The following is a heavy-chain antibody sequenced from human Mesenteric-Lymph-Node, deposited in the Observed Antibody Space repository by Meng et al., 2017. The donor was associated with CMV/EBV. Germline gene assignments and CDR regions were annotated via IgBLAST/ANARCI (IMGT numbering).Heavy chain of an antibody. J-gene: IGHJ4*02. CDR2: LHSDSRS. CDR1: GFTVSSTY. V-gene: IGHV3-66*02. CDR3: ARGGLGGSLVY. Sequence: GGSLRLSCAASGFTVSSTYVVWVRQAPGKGLEWVSVLHSDSRSYYAVSVKGRFTISRDNSENTLHLQMHSLRIEDTAIYYCARGGLGGSLVYWGQGTLVTVSS. D-gene: IGHD3-10*01.